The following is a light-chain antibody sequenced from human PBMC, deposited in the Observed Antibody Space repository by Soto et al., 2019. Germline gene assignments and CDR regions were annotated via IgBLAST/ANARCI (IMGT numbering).Light chain of an antibody. CDR3: HQFSSSPRT. Sequence: EIVLTQSPGTLSLSPGERATLSCRASQSVSRSYLAWYQQKPGQAPRLLIYGASSRATGIPDRFSGSGSGTDFTLTISRLEPEDFAVYYCHQFSSSPRTFGQGTKVDIK. CDR1: QSVSRSY. V-gene: IGKV3-20*01. CDR2: GAS. J-gene: IGKJ1*01.